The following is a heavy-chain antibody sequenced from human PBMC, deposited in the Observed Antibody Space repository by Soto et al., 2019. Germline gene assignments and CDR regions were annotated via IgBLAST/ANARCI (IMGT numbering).Heavy chain of an antibody. J-gene: IGHJ6*02. CDR2: ISTSGNTI. CDR3: ATRYGSGKYYYYGMDV. CDR1: GFSFSSYE. Sequence: EVQLVESGGGLVQPGGSLRLSCAASGFSFSSYEMNWVRQAPGKGLEWVSYISTSGNTIYYADSVKGRFTISRDNAKNSLYLQMNSLRAEDTAVYYCATRYGSGKYYYYGMDVWGQGTTVTVSS. V-gene: IGHV3-48*03. D-gene: IGHD3-10*01.